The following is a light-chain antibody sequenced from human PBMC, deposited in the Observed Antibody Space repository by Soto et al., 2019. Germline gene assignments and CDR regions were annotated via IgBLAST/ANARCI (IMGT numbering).Light chain of an antibody. J-gene: IGLJ1*01. V-gene: IGLV2-8*01. CDR3: SSYAGRTLYV. CDR2: EVT. Sequence: QSVLTHPPSASGSPGQSVTISCTGTSSDVGGYDYVSWYQQRPGKAPKLLIHEVTKRPSGVPDRFSGSKSGNTASLTVSGLQAEDEADYYCSSYAGRTLYVFGTGTKVT. CDR1: SSDVGGYDY.